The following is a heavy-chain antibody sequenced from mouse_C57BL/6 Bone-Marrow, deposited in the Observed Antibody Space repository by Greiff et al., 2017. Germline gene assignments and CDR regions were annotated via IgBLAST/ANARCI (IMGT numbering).Heavy chain of an antibody. V-gene: IGHV1-42*01. CDR2: INPSTGGT. Sequence: VQLKESGPELVKPGASVKISCKASGYSFTGYYMNWVKQSPEKSLEWIGEINPSTGGTTYNQKFKAKATLTVDKSSSTAYMQLKSLTSEDSAVYYCARRDGEWFAYWGQGTLVTVSA. J-gene: IGHJ3*01. D-gene: IGHD3-3*01. CDR3: ARRDGEWFAY. CDR1: GYSFTGYY.